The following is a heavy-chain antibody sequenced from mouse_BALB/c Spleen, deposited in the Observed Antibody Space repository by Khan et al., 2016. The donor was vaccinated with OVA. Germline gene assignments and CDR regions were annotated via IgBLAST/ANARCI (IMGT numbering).Heavy chain of an antibody. V-gene: IGHV5-9-1*01. CDR3: ARDYYDSRGALDY. CDR2: ISSGANYT. CDR1: GFTFSSYA. D-gene: IGHD1-1*01. Sequence: EVELVESGGGLVKPGGSLKLSCAASGFTFSSYAMSWVRQTPEQRLEWVATISSGANYTYFPDSVKGRFTISRDTAKHTLYLQLSSLRSEDTAMYYCARDYYDSRGALDYWGQGTSVTVSS. J-gene: IGHJ4*01.